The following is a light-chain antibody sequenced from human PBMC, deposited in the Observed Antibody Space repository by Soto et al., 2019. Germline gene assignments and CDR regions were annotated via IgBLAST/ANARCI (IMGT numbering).Light chain of an antibody. CDR2: EVR. CDR1: SNDLGGYNY. Sequence: QSALTQPPSASGSPGQSVTISCTGSSNDLGGYNYVSWYQHHPGKAPKLIIYEVRERPSGVPDRFSGSKSGNTASLTISGLQAEDEADYYCSSYTSSSTLVVFGGGTKLTVL. V-gene: IGLV2-8*01. CDR3: SSYTSSSTLVV. J-gene: IGLJ2*01.